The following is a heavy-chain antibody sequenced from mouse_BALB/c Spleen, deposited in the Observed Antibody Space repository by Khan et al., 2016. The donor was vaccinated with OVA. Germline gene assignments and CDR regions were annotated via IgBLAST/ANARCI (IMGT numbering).Heavy chain of an antibody. J-gene: IGHJ3*01. CDR3: ARHVYVAWFAY. CDR1: GYSFTSYY. Sequence: EVQLQQSGPELMKPGASVKISCKASGYSFTSYYIHWVKQSHGKSLEWIGYIDPFNGGTSYNPKLKGKATLTVAKSSSTAYLHLSILTSDDSAVYYCARHVYVAWFAYWGQGTLVTVSA. V-gene: IGHV1S135*01. D-gene: IGHD2-2*01. CDR2: IDPFNGGT.